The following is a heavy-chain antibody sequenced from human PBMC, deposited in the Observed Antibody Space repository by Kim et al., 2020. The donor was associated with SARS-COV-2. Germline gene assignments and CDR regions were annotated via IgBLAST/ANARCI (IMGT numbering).Heavy chain of an antibody. J-gene: IGHJ3*02. Sequence: SETLSLTCTVSGGSISSYYWSWIRQPPGKGLEWIGYIYYSGSTNYNPSLKSRVTISVDTSKNQFSLKLSSVTAADTAVYYCARVQLAKLGKFARPFDIWGQGTMVTVSS. CDR2: IYYSGST. V-gene: IGHV4-59*01. CDR3: ARVQLAKLGKFARPFDI. CDR1: GGSISSYY. D-gene: IGHD3-16*01.